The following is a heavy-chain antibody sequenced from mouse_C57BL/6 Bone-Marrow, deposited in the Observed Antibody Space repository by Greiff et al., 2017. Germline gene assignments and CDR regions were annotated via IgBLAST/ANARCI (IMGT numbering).Heavy chain of an antibody. CDR3: ARDGNPFAY. CDR1: GFTFSSYG. J-gene: IGHJ3*01. CDR2: ISSGGSYT. Sequence: EVQLVESGGDLVKPGGSLKLSCAASGFTFSSYGMSWVRQTPDKRLEWVANISSGGSYTYYPDSVKGRFTISRDNAKNTLYLQMSSLQSEDTAMYYCARDGNPFAYWGQGTLVTVSA. D-gene: IGHD2-1*01. V-gene: IGHV5-6*01.